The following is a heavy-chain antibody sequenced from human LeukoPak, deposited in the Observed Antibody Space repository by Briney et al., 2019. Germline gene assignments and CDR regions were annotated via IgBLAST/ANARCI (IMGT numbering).Heavy chain of an antibody. V-gene: IGHV1-18*01. J-gene: IGHJ4*02. Sequence: GASVKVSCKASGYTLTSYGISWVRQAPGQVLGWMGWISAYNGNTNYAQKLQGRVTMTTDTSTSTAYMELRSLRSDDTAVYYCARVPMVRGSPSYYFDYWGQGTLVTVSS. CDR1: GYTLTSYG. D-gene: IGHD3-10*01. CDR3: ARVPMVRGSPSYYFDY. CDR2: ISAYNGNT.